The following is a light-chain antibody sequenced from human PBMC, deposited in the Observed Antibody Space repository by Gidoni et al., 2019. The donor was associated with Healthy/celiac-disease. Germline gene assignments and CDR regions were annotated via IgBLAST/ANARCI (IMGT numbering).Light chain of an antibody. J-gene: IGKJ1*01. CDR1: QGISSW. V-gene: IGKV1-8*01. Sequence: AIRMTQSPSTLSASTGDRVTITCRASQGISSWLAWYQQKPGKAPKLLIYAASSLQSGVPSRFSGSGSGTEFTLTISSLQSDDFATYYCQQYYSYPWTFGQGTKVEIK. CDR3: QQYYSYPWT. CDR2: AAS.